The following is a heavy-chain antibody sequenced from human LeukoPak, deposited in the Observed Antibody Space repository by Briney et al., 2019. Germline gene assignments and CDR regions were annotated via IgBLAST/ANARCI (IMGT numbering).Heavy chain of an antibody. CDR3: ARAPGYQAQLGLRYYYYYYMDV. D-gene: IGHD5-18*01. Sequence: GASVKVSCKASGYTFTNYAVNWVRQAPGQGLEWMGWINTNTGNPTYAQGFTGRLVFSLDTSVSTAYLQISSLKAEDTAVYYCARAPGYQAQLGLRYYYYYYMDVWGKGTTVTVSS. J-gene: IGHJ6*03. CDR1: GYTFTNYA. V-gene: IGHV7-4-1*02. CDR2: INTNTGNP.